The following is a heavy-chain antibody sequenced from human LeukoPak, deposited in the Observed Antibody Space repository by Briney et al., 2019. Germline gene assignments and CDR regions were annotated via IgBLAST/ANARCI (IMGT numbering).Heavy chain of an antibody. CDR3: ARDSVSWIQLWSTVAYYYYYYMDV. CDR1: VYTFTRYC. D-gene: IGHD5-18*01. J-gene: IGHJ6*03. CDR2: ISAYNGNT. Sequence: ASVKVSCKASVYTFTRYCIRGARHAPGQGLEWMGWISAYNGNTKYAQNLQGRVTMTTDTSTSTGYMELRSLRSDDTAVYYCARDSVSWIQLWSTVAYYYYYYMDVWGKGTTVTVSS. V-gene: IGHV1-18*01.